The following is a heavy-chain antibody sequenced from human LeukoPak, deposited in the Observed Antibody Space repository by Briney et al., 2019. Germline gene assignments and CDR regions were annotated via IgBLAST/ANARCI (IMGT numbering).Heavy chain of an antibody. CDR2: IYTTGNT. Sequence: SETLSLTCTVSGDSINSGTSYWSWIRQPAGKGLDWIGRIYTTGNTNYNPSLWRRVTISVDTSKNQFSLWLNSVTAADTAVYFCARDRSYYSDSGTAYWGQGILVTVSS. V-gene: IGHV4-61*02. CDR1: GDSINSGTSY. D-gene: IGHD3-22*01. J-gene: IGHJ4*02. CDR3: ARDRSYYSDSGTAY.